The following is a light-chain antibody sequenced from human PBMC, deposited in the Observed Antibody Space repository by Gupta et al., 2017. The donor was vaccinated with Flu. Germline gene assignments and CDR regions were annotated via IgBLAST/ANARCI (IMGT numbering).Light chain of an antibody. CDR2: TAS. CDR3: QQHKSYPHT. V-gene: IGKV1-17*01. J-gene: IGKJ4*01. CDR1: QGISYY. Sequence: PSSLSASVGDRVTITCRASQGISYYLGWYQQKPGKAPKRLIHTASSLQSGVPSRFSGSGSETDFTLTISSLQPEDFATYYCQQHKSYPHTFGEGTKVEIK.